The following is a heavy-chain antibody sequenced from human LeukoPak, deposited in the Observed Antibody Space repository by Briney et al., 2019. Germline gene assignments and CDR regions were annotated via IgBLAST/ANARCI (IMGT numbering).Heavy chain of an antibody. V-gene: IGHV4-61*01. CDR1: GGSVSSGSYY. CDR2: IYYSGST. J-gene: IGHJ4*02. D-gene: IGHD1-26*01. CDR3: ARDLGGSYYFFDY. Sequence: SETLSLTCTVSGGSVSSGSYYWSWVRQPPGKGLEWIGYIYYSGSTNYNPSLKSRVTISVDTSKNQFSQKLSSVTAADTAVYYCARDLGGSYYFFDYWGQGTLVTVSS.